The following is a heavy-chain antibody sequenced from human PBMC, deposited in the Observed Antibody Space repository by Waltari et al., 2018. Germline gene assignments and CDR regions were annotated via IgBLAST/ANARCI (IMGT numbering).Heavy chain of an antibody. CDR2: IYVGGGT. CDR3: ARGSRLGGSVF. D-gene: IGHD3-16*01. CDR1: GFGVTNHY. Sequence: EVRLMESGGGLVQPGGSLRLSWVASGFGVTNHYMTWSRQAPGKGPEWVSIIYVGGGTYYADSVKGRFTVSRDSSANSLYLQMNNLRIDDTAVYYCARGSRLGGSVFWGQGTLVTVSS. V-gene: IGHV3-66*02. J-gene: IGHJ4*02.